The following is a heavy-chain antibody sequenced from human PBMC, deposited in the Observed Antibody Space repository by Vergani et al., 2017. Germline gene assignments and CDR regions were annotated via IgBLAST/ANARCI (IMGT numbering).Heavy chain of an antibody. D-gene: IGHD3-3*01. CDR1: GFTFSSYE. Sequence: EVQLVESGGGLVQPGGSLRLSCAASGFTFSSYEMNWVRQAPGKGLEWVSYISTSGSNIYYADSVKGRFTLSRDNANNSLYLQMNSLRAEDTAVYYCARDRGYDFWSGYYDPWYFDLWGRGTLVTVSS. J-gene: IGHJ2*01. V-gene: IGHV3-48*03. CDR2: ISTSGSNI. CDR3: ARDRGYDFWSGYYDPWYFDL.